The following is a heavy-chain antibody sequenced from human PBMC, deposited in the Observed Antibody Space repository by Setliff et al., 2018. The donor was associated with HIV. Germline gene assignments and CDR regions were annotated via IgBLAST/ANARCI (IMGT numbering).Heavy chain of an antibody. CDR1: GYTSTKSI. D-gene: IGHD3-3*01. J-gene: IGHJ4*02. CDR3: ARDGASGSGYYWADY. CDR2: IIPSGGST. V-gene: IGHV1-46*01. Sequence: ASVKVSCKASGYTSTKSIIHWVRQAPGQGLEWMGAIIPSGGSTGYAEKFQARVTLTRDTSTSTVYMELSGLREEDTAVYYCARDGASGSGYYWADYWGQGTLVTVSS.